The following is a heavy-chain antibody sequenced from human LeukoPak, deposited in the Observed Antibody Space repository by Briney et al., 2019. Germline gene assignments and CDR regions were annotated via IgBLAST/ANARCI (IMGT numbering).Heavy chain of an antibody. CDR2: ISASGDVT. D-gene: IGHD1-1*01. CDR1: GFTFSSYA. Sequence: GGSLGLSCAASGFTFSSYAMSWVRQAPGKGLQWLSGISASGDVTFHADRVKGRFAISRDNSKNTLYLQMTGLRAGDTAEYYCAKSLFTSATGTGRAFHIWGQGTMVTVSS. CDR3: AKSLFTSATGTGRAFHI. V-gene: IGHV3-23*01. J-gene: IGHJ3*02.